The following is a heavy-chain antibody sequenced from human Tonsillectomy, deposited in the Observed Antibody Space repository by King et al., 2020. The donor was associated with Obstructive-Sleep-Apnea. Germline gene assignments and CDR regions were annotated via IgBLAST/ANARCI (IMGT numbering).Heavy chain of an antibody. CDR2: ISSSSSTI. CDR3: ARDPSTYYDFWSRQGYYFDY. Sequence: VQLVESGGGLVQPGGSLRLSCAASGFTFSSYSMNWVRQVPGKGLEWGSYISSSSSTIYYADSVKGRFTISRDNAKNSLFLQMNSLRAEDTAVYYCARDPSTYYDFWSRQGYYFDYWGQGTLVTVSS. V-gene: IGHV3-48*04. J-gene: IGHJ4*02. D-gene: IGHD3-3*01. CDR1: GFTFSSYS.